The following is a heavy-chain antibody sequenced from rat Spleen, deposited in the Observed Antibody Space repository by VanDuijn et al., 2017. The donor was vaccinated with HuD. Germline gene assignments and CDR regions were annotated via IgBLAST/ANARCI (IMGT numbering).Heavy chain of an antibody. V-gene: IGHV2-16*01. CDR3: ASGILDF. CDR2: MWRGGST. CDR1: GFSLTSYG. Sequence: QVQLKESGPGLVQPSQTLSLTCTVSGFSLTSYGVSWVRQPPGKGLEWMGVMWRGGSTAYNSTLKSRLSISGDTSKSQVFLKINSLQTEDTAMYFCASGILDFWGQGVMVTVSS. J-gene: IGHJ2*01. D-gene: IGHD1-4*01.